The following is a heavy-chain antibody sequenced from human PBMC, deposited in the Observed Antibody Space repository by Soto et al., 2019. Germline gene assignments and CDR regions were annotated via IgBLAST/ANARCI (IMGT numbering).Heavy chain of an antibody. CDR1: GFTFSSYG. D-gene: IGHD6-19*01. V-gene: IGHV3-30*18. CDR2: ISYDGSNK. CDR3: AKVPSSGWYNWFDP. Sequence: GGSLRLSCAASGFTFSSYGMHWFRQAPGKGLEWVAVISYDGSNKYYADSVKGRFTISRDNSKNTLYLQMNSLRAEDTAVYYCAKVPSSGWYNWFDPWGQGTLVTVSS. J-gene: IGHJ5*02.